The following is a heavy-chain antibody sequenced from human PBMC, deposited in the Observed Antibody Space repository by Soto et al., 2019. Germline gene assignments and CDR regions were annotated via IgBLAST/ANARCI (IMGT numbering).Heavy chain of an antibody. CDR3: ATVATTSYNWFDP. J-gene: IGHJ5*02. CDR2: INSAGTIT. V-gene: IGHV3-74*01. CDR1: GFTFSTYW. D-gene: IGHD5-12*01. Sequence: EVQLVESGGGLVQPGMSLRLSSAASGFTFSTYWMHWVRQAPGKGLVWVSRINSAGTITSYADSVKGRFTVSRDNAKNTLYLQINSLTADDTAVYYCATVATTSYNWFDPWGQGTLVTVSS.